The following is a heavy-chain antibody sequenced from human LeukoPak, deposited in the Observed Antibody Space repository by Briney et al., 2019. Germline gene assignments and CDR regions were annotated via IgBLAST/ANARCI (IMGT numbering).Heavy chain of an antibody. CDR3: ARDSYYMDV. CDR2: INHSGST. CDR1: GGSFSGYY. V-gene: IGHV4-34*01. Sequence: PSETLSLTCAVYGGSFSGYYWSWIRQPPGKGLEWIGEINHSGSTNYNPSLKSRVTISVDTPKNQFSLKLSSVTAADTAVYYCARDSYYMDVWGKGTTVTISS. J-gene: IGHJ6*03.